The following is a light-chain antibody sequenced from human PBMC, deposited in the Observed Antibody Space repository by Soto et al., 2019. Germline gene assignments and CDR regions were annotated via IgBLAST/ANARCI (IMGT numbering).Light chain of an antibody. V-gene: IGKV3-15*01. CDR2: GAS. CDR1: QSVNTN. J-gene: IGKJ4*01. Sequence: EIEMTQSPATLSVSPGERATLSCRASQSVNTNLAWYQQKPGQAPRLLIYGASTRAPGIPARFSGSGSGTEFTLTVSSLQSEDFAVYYCQQYDSYSLTFGGGTRVEIK. CDR3: QQYDSYSLT.